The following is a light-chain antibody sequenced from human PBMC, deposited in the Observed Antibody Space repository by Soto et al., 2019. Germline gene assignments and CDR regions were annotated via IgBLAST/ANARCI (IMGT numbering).Light chain of an antibody. V-gene: IGLV7-43*01. CDR2: STN. CDR1: TGAVTSGYY. Sequence: QAVVTQEPSLTVSPGGTVTLTCASSTGAVTSGYYPNWFQQKHGQAPRALIYSTNNKYSWTPARFSASLLGGKAALTLSCVQPEDEADYYCLLYYGGQLGVFGGGTQLTVL. CDR3: LLYYGGQLGV. J-gene: IGLJ2*01.